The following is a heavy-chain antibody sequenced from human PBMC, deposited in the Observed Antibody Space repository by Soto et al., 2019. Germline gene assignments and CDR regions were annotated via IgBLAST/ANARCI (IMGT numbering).Heavy chain of an antibody. J-gene: IGHJ4*02. D-gene: IGHD6-19*01. CDR3: RADSSASEY. CDR2: ISTGSGTI. V-gene: IGHV3-48*01. CDR1: GLTFSSYD. Sequence: EVQLEESGGGLVQPGESLRLSCTASGLTFSSYDFNWVRQVPGKGLEWVSYISTGSGTIYYADSVKGRFTISRDNAKNSLYLHMDSLRAEDTAVYYCRADSSASEYWGQGTLVTVSS.